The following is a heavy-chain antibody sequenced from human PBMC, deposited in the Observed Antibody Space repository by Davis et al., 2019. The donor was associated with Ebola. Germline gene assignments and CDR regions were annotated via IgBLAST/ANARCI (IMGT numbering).Heavy chain of an antibody. CDR2: INPNSGGT. J-gene: IGHJ4*02. CDR1: GYTFTGYY. D-gene: IGHD3-16*01. CDR3: ARRLDLSGSYAY. Sequence: ASVKVSCKASGYTFTGYYMHWVRQAPGQGLEWMGWINPNSGGTNYAQKFQGRVTMTRDTSISTAYMELSRLRSDDTAVYYCARRLDLSGSYAYWGQGTLVTVSS. V-gene: IGHV1-2*02.